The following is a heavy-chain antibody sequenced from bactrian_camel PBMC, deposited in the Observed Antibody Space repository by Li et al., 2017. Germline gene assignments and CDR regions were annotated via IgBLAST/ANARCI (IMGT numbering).Heavy chain of an antibody. CDR2: ISADGGRI. V-gene: IGHV3S40*01. D-gene: IGHD5*01. CDR3: VRGRADGTVWEFGY. J-gene: IGHJ6*01. Sequence: QLVESGGGLVQPGGSLRLSCAASGFAFSSTDMSWVRQVPGKGLRWVSDISADGGRIYYGNSFEGRFIISRDNAKNTVYLQLNTLKPEDTVVYYCVRGRADGTVWEFGYWGQGTQVTVS. CDR1: GFAFSSTD.